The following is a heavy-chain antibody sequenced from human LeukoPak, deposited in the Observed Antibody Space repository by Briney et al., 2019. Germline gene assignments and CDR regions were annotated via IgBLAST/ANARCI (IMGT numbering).Heavy chain of an antibody. CDR1: GFTFSSYA. Sequence: GGSLRLSCAASGFTFSSYAMSWVRQAPGRGLEWVSAISGSGGSTYYADSVKGRFTISRDNSKNTLYLQMNSLRAEDTAVYYCAKQDYDYVWGSYRYPFDYWGQGTLVTVSS. J-gene: IGHJ4*02. V-gene: IGHV3-23*01. CDR2: ISGSGGST. CDR3: AKQDYDYVWGSYRYPFDY. D-gene: IGHD3-16*02.